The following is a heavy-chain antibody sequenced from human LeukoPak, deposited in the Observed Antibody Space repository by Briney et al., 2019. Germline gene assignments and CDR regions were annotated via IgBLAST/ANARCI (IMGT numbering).Heavy chain of an antibody. Sequence: GGSLRLSCAASGFTFSSYGMHWVRQAPGKGLEWVAVISYDGSDKYYADSVKGRFTISRDNAKNSLYLQMNSLRAEDTAVYYCARESIAVAGAPFDYWGQGTLVTVSS. J-gene: IGHJ4*02. V-gene: IGHV3-30*03. CDR3: ARESIAVAGAPFDY. D-gene: IGHD6-19*01. CDR1: GFTFSSYG. CDR2: ISYDGSDK.